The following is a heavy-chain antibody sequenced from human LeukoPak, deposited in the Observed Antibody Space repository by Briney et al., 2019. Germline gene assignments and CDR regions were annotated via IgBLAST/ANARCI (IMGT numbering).Heavy chain of an antibody. CDR3: ARSYLWGSYRYFDY. D-gene: IGHD3-16*02. CDR2: IYSGGST. V-gene: IGHV3-66*01. CDR1: GFTVSSNY. J-gene: IGHJ4*02. Sequence: GGSLRLSCAASGFTVSSNYMSWVRQAPGKGLEWVSVIYSGGSTHYADSVKGRFTISRDNSKNTLYLQMNSLRAEDTAVYYCARSYLWGSYRYFDYWGQGTLVTVSS.